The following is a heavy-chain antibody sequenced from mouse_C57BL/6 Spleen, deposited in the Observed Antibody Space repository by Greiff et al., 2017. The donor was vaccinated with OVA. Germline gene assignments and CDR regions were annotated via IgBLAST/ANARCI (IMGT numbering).Heavy chain of an antibody. CDR3: AREGDYYGSSYEFAY. J-gene: IGHJ3*01. D-gene: IGHD1-1*01. V-gene: IGHV1-22*01. CDR1: GYTFTDYN. Sequence: EVKLQESGPELVKPGASVKMSCKASGYTFTDYNMHWVKQSHGKSLEWIGYINPNNGGTSYNQKFKGKATLTVNKSSSTAYMELRSLTSEDSAVYYCAREGDYYGSSYEFAYWGQGTLVTVSA. CDR2: INPNNGGT.